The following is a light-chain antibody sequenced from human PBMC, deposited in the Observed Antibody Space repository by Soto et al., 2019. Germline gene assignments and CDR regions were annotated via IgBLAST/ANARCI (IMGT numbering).Light chain of an antibody. V-gene: IGKV1-5*01. J-gene: IGKJ5*01. CDR2: HAS. CDR3: QQYNSYRIT. Sequence: DIQMTQSPSPLPASVVDRVTITCRASQSISNWLAWYQQKPGTAPKVLIYHASNLQSGVPSRFSGSGSGTEFTLTIRSLQPDDCATDYCQQYNSYRITFGKGTRLEIK. CDR1: QSISNW.